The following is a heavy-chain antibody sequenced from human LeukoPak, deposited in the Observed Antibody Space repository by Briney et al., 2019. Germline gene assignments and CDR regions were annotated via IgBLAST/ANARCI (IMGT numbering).Heavy chain of an antibody. Sequence: SQTLSLTCTVSGGSISSGGYYWSWIRRHPGKGLEWIGYIYYSGSTYYNPSLKSRVTISVDTSKNQFSLKLSSVTAADTAVYYCARAHGYSYGQFDYWGQGTLVTDSS. CDR2: IYYSGST. CDR1: GGSISSGGYY. CDR3: ARAHGYSYGQFDY. J-gene: IGHJ4*02. D-gene: IGHD5-18*01. V-gene: IGHV4-31*03.